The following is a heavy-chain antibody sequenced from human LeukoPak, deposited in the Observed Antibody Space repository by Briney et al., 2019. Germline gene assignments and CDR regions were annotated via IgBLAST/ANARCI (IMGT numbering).Heavy chain of an antibody. CDR3: ARDRDSSGWHVADY. D-gene: IGHD6-19*01. J-gene: IGHJ4*02. Sequence: ASVKVSCKASGSTFTGYGISWVRQAPGQGLEWMGWISAYNGNTNYAQKLQGRVTMTTDTSTSTAYMELRSLRSDDTAVYYCARDRDSSGWHVADYWGQGTLVTVSS. V-gene: IGHV1-18*01. CDR1: GSTFTGYG. CDR2: ISAYNGNT.